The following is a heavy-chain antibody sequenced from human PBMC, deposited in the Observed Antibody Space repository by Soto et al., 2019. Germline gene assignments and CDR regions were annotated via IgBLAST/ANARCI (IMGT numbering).Heavy chain of an antibody. J-gene: IGHJ4*02. CDR1: GGTFSSYA. CDR2: IIPIFGTA. Sequence: QVQLVQSGAEVKKPGSSVKVSCKASGGTFSSYAISWVRQAPGQGLEWMGGIIPIFGTADYAQKFQGSVTMTADEATSTAYMELGILRSEDTAVYYCARESRYCSGGSCYFLPGIDYWGQGTLVTVSS. D-gene: IGHD2-15*01. CDR3: ARESRYCSGGSCYFLPGIDY. V-gene: IGHV1-69*12.